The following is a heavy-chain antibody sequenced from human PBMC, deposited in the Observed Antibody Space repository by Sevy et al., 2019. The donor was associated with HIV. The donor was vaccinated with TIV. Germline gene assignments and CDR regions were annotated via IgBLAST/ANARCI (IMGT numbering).Heavy chain of an antibody. CDR2: IYTSGST. J-gene: IGHJ6*03. Sequence: SETLSLTCTVSGGSISSYYWSWIRQPAGKGLEWIGRIYTSGSTNYNPSLKSRVTMSVDTSKNQFSLKLISVTAADTAVYYCARDAMLGYCSGGSCYPSGYMDVWGKGTTVTVSS. V-gene: IGHV4-4*07. CDR3: ARDAMLGYCSGGSCYPSGYMDV. D-gene: IGHD2-15*01. CDR1: GGSISSYY.